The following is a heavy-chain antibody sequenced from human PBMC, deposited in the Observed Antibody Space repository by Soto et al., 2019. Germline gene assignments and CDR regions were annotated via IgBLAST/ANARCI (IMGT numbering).Heavy chain of an antibody. Sequence: QVQLVQSGAEVKKPGSSVKVSCTASGDTFNFYTISWVRQAPGQGLEWMGRIIPMLGMSNYAQNFQVRVTMIADKSTSTAYMELSSLRSEDTALYYCATNYGSGSAHFDNWGQGTLVTVSS. CDR1: GDTFNFYT. CDR2: IIPMLGMS. CDR3: ATNYGSGSAHFDN. V-gene: IGHV1-69*02. J-gene: IGHJ4*02. D-gene: IGHD3-10*01.